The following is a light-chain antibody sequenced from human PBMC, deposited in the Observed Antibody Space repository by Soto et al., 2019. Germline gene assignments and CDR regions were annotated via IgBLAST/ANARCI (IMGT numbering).Light chain of an antibody. CDR2: RNN. CDR1: SSNIGSNY. CDR3: AAWDDNLSALR. V-gene: IGLV1-47*01. Sequence: QAVVTQPPSASGTLGQRVTISCSGSSSNIGSNYVFWFQHLPGTAPKLLIYRNNQWPSGVPDRFAGSKSGTSASLAISGLRSDDEADYYCAAWDDNLSALRFGGGTKVTVL. J-gene: IGLJ2*01.